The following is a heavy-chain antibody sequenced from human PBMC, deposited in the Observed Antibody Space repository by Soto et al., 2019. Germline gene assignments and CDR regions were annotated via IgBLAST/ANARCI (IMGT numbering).Heavy chain of an antibody. Sequence: SETLSLTCAVYGGSFSGYYWSWIRQPPGKGLEWIGEINHSGSTNYNPSLKSRVTISVDTSKNQFSLKLSSVTAADTAVYYCARLGAMVRGVIKRVYYFDYWGQGTLVTVSS. CDR1: GGSFSGYY. D-gene: IGHD3-10*01. CDR2: INHSGST. J-gene: IGHJ4*02. CDR3: ARLGAMVRGVIKRVYYFDY. V-gene: IGHV4-34*01.